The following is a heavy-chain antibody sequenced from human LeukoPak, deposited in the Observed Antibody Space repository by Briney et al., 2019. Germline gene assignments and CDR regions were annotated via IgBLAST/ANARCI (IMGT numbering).Heavy chain of an antibody. V-gene: IGHV3-30*19. J-gene: IGHJ5*02. CDR3: ARDLHDSSGYYIIWFDP. D-gene: IGHD3-22*01. CDR1: GFSFTNYG. CDR2: ISYDGSNK. Sequence: PGGSLRLSCAASGFSFTNYGMHWVRQAPGKGLEWVAVISYDGSNKYYADSVKGRFTISRDNSKNTLYLQMNSLRAEDTAVYYCARDLHDSSGYYIIWFDPWGQGTLVTVSS.